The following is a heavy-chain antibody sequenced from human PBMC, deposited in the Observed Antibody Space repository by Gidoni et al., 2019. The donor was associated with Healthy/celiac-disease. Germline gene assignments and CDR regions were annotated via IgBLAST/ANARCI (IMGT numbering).Heavy chain of an antibody. CDR2: ISYDGSNK. D-gene: IGHD6-6*01. V-gene: IGHV3-30-3*01. CDR1: GFTFSSYA. Sequence: QVQLVESGGGVVQPGRSLSLSCAASGFTFSSYAMHWVRQAPGKGLEWVAVISYDGSNKYYADSVKGRFTISRDNSKNTLHLQMNSLRAEDTAVYYCASLGGAARSYWGQGTLVTVSS. CDR3: ASLGGAARSY. J-gene: IGHJ4*02.